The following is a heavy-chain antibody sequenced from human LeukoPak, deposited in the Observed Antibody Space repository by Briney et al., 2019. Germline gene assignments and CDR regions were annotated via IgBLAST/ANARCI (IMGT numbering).Heavy chain of an antibody. V-gene: IGHV3-9*01. J-gene: IGHJ3*02. CDR3: ARGSSGYYYPVHDAFDI. CDR2: ISWNSGSI. CDR1: GFTFDDCA. D-gene: IGHD3-22*01. Sequence: PGRSLRLSCAASGFTFDDCAMHWVRQAPGKGLEWVSGISWNSGSIGYADSVKGRFTISRDNAKNSLYLQMNSLRAEDTAVYYCARGSSGYYYPVHDAFDIWGQGTMVTVSS.